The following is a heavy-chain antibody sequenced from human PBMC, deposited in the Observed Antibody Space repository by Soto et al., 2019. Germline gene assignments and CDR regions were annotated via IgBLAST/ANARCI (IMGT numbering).Heavy chain of an antibody. CDR1: GFTFSSYG. CDR2: ISYDGSNK. CDR3: AKGPVEGYCSSTSCYTLDY. V-gene: IGHV3-30*18. Sequence: VQLVESGGGVVQPGRSLRLSCAASGFTFSSYGMHWVRQAPGKGLEWVAVISYDGSNKYYADSVKGRFTISRDNSKNTLYLQMNSLRAEDTAVYYCAKGPVEGYCSSTSCYTLDYWGQGTLVTVSS. J-gene: IGHJ4*02. D-gene: IGHD2-2*02.